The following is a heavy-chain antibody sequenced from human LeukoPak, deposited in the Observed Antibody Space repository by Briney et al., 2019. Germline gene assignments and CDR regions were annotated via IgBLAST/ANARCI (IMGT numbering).Heavy chain of an antibody. D-gene: IGHD6-13*01. CDR2: ISAYNGNT. J-gene: IGHJ5*02. Sequence: GASVKVSRKASGYTFTSYGISWVRQAPGQGLEWMGWISAYNGNTNYAQKLQGRVTMTTDTSTSTAYMELRSLRSDDTAVYYCARGRAAAGILRFNWFDPWGQGTLVTVSS. V-gene: IGHV1-18*01. CDR1: GYTFTSYG. CDR3: ARGRAAAGILRFNWFDP.